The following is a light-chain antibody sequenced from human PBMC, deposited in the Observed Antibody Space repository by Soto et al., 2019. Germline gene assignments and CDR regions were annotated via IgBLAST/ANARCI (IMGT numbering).Light chain of an antibody. CDR3: SSHTTSSTVA. V-gene: IGLV2-14*01. CDR1: SSDIGGYNY. J-gene: IGLJ2*01. Sequence: QSALTQSASVSGSPGQSITISCTGTSSDIGGYNYVSWYQQHPDKAPKLMIFEVSNRPSGVSNRFSGSKSGNTASLTISGLLPEDEADYYCSSHTTSSTVAFGGGTKVTVL. CDR2: EVS.